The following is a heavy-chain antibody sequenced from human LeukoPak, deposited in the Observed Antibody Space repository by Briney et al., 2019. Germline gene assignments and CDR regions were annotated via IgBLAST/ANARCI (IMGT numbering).Heavy chain of an antibody. CDR2: INHSGST. CDR1: GGSFSGYY. D-gene: IGHD2-15*01. V-gene: IGHV4-34*01. Sequence: SETLSLTCAVYGGSFSGYYWSWLRQPPGKGLEWIGEINHSGSTNYNPSLKSRVTISVDTSKNQFSLKLSSVTAADTAVYYCARGHPGLPSARRLFDLNLRAFDYWGQGTLVTVSS. CDR3: ARGHPGLPSARRLFDLNLRAFDY. J-gene: IGHJ4*02.